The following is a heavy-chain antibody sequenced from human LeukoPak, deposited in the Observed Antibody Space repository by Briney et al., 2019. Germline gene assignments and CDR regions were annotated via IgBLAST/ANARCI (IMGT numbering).Heavy chain of an antibody. CDR2: ISGSGGST. J-gene: IGHJ5*02. V-gene: IGHV3-23*01. CDR1: GLTFSSYA. Sequence: GGSLRLSCAASGLTFSSYAMSWVRQAPGKGLEWVSAISGSGGSTYYADSVKGRFTISRDNSKNTLYLQMNSLRAEDTAVYYCAKDSRRGLINWFDPWGQGTLVTVSS. CDR3: AKDSRRGLINWFDP. D-gene: IGHD2-2*01.